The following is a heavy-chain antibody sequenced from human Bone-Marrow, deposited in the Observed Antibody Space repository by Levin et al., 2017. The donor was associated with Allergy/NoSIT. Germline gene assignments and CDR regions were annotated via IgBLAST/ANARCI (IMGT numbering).Heavy chain of an antibody. Sequence: GESLKISCAASGFTFSNYAMSWVRQAPGHGLEWVSGISGSGDSTYDGDSVKGRFTISRDNSKNTLYLQMNSLRAEDTAVYYCAKDRDFYGSGSLGNWGQGTLVTVSS. J-gene: IGHJ4*02. D-gene: IGHD3-10*01. V-gene: IGHV3-23*01. CDR1: GFTFSNYA. CDR3: AKDRDFYGSGSLGN. CDR2: ISGSGDST.